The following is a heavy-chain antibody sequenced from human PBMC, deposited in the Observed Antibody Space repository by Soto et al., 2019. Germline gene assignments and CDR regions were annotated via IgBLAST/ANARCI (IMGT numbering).Heavy chain of an antibody. J-gene: IGHJ3*02. CDR2: ISYDGSNK. CDR1: GFTFSSYA. V-gene: IGHV3-30-3*01. Sequence: GGSLRLSCAASGFTFSSYAMHWVRQAPGKGLEWVAVISYDGSNKYYADSVKGRFTISRDNPKNTLYLQMNSLRAEDTAVYYCARAGRYYDSSGLDDAFDIWGQGTMVTVSS. D-gene: IGHD3-22*01. CDR3: ARAGRYYDSSGLDDAFDI.